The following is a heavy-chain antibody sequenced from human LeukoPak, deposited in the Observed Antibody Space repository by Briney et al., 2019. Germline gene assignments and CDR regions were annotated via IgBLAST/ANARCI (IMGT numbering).Heavy chain of an antibody. Sequence: GGSLRLSCAASGFTFSSYEMNCVRQAPGKGLEWVSYISSSGSTIYYADSVKGRFTISRDNAKNSLYLQMNSLRAEDTAVYYCATWKKHGGSYYGMDVWGQGTTVTVSS. CDR3: ATWKKHGGSYYGMDV. CDR2: ISSSGSTI. V-gene: IGHV3-48*03. D-gene: IGHD1-1*01. CDR1: GFTFSSYE. J-gene: IGHJ6*02.